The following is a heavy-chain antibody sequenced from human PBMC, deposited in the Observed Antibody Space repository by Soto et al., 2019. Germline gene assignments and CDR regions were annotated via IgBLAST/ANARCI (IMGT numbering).Heavy chain of an antibody. D-gene: IGHD3-9*01. CDR3: VRGPLYDISTVYYTCFAP. CDR2: ISYSGST. V-gene: IGHV4-59*01. J-gene: IGHJ5*02. CDR1: GGSISSFY. Sequence: SETLSLTCTVSGGSISSFYWSWIRQPPGKGLEWIGYISYSGSTNYNPSLTIRVTISVDTSKTRFFLGLNSVPSADPAIFYFVRGPLYDISTVYYTCFAPWAKGTLVPVSS.